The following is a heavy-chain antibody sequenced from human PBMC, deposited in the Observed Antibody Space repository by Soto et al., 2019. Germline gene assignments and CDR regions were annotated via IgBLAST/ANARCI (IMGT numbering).Heavy chain of an antibody. CDR3: AREKAVAGTSFDS. D-gene: IGHD6-19*01. CDR1: GFTLRSYW. J-gene: IGHJ4*02. Sequence: GSLRLSCVVSGFTLRSYWMHWVRQAPGKGLVWVSRIQSDGSTTNYADSVKGRFTISRDNAKNTLYLQMDSLRVEDTAVYYCAREKAVAGTSFDSWGQGTLVTVSS. V-gene: IGHV3-74*01. CDR2: IQSDGSTT.